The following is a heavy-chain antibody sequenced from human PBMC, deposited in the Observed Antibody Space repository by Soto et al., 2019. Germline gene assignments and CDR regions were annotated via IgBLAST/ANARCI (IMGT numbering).Heavy chain of an antibody. D-gene: IGHD6-19*01. CDR3: ASWLKEAGICGNYNCDMDV. CDR1: GGTFSNYA. Sequence: QVQLVQSGAEVKKPGSSVKVSCKASGGTFSNYAFSWVRQAPGQGLEWLGGIMPIFGRADYAQKFRGRVTITADESTSTAHMELSSLRSEDTAVSYWASWLKEAGICGNYNCDMDVWGQGTTVTVSS. CDR2: IMPIFGRA. V-gene: IGHV1-69*12. J-gene: IGHJ6*02.